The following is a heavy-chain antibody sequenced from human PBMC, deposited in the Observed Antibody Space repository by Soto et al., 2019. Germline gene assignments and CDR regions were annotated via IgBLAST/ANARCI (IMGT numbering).Heavy chain of an antibody. CDR3: AHIPNYCKYHWFDP. CDR1: GFSLSTSGVG. D-gene: IGHD2-15*01. CDR2: IYWDDDK. Sequence: QITLKESGPTLVKPTQTLTLTCTFSGFSLSTSGVGVGWIRQPPGKALECLALIYWDDDKRYSPSLKSRLTIXXXTXXNQLVLTMTNMDPVDTATYYCAHIPNYCKYHWFDPWGQGTLVPVSS. J-gene: IGHJ5*02. V-gene: IGHV2-5*02.